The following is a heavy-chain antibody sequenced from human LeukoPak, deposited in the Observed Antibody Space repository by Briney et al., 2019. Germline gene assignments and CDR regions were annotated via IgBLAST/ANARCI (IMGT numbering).Heavy chain of an antibody. CDR1: GYTFTGYY. Sequence: ASVKVSCKASGYTFTGYYMHWVRQAPGQGLEWMGWINPNSGGTNYAQKFQGRVTMTRDTSISTAYMELRSLRSDDTAVYYCARDSGYGSGSYYKGPDYWGQGTLVTVSS. J-gene: IGHJ4*02. D-gene: IGHD3-10*01. CDR3: ARDSGYGSGSYYKGPDY. CDR2: INPNSGGT. V-gene: IGHV1-2*02.